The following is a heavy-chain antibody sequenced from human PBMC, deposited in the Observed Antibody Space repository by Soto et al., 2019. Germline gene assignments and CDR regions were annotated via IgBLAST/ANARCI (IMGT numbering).Heavy chain of an antibody. Sequence: VQLQESGPGLVKPSGTLSLTCAVSGGAIRGSNWWSWVRQPPGKGLEWIAEIQHRGSTNYNPPLKGRVTLSVDRSKNRFSLNLSSVTAADAAVYYWARGPSSGWYFEYWGQGTLVTVAT. CDR1: GGAIRGSNW. D-gene: IGHD6-19*01. J-gene: IGHJ4*02. CDR3: ARGPSSGWYFEY. V-gene: IGHV4-4*02. CDR2: IQHRGST.